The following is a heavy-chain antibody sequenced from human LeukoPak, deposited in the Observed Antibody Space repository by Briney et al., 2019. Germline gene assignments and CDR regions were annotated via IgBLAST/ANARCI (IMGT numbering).Heavy chain of an antibody. J-gene: IGHJ4*02. V-gene: IGHV4-59*01. CDR3: ARGVSGSGYYYGDYFDY. CDR2: IYYSGST. D-gene: IGHD3-22*01. Sequence: SETLSLSCTVSGGSIRSYCWSWIRQPPGKGLEWIGYIYYSGSTNYNPSLKSRVTISVDTSKNQFSLKLSSVTAADTAVYYCARGVSGSGYYYGDYFDYWGQGTLVTVSS. CDR1: GGSIRSYC.